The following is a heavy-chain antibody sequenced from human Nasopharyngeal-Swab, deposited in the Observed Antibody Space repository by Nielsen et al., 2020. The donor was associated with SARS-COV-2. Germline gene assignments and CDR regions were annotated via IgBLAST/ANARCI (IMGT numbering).Heavy chain of an antibody. CDR2: IAWNSGSL. Sequence: SLKISCAASGFTFDDYAMHWVRQAPGKGLEWVSGIAWNSGSLAYVDSVKGRFTISRDNAKNSLYLQMNSLTEEDTAFYYCARGSGSEWFYYYGMDVWGQGTTVTVSS. V-gene: IGHV3-9*01. CDR3: ARGSGSEWFYYYGMDV. CDR1: GFTFDDYA. J-gene: IGHJ6*02. D-gene: IGHD2-21*01.